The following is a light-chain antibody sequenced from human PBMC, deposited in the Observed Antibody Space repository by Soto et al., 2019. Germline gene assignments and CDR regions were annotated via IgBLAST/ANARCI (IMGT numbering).Light chain of an antibody. CDR3: AAWDDSLNGVA. CDR1: SSNIGSNT. Sequence: QSVLTQPPSASGTPGQRVTISCSGSSSNIGSNTVDWYQQLPGTAHKLLIYSNNQRPSGVPDRFSGSKSGTSASLAISGLQSEDEADYYCAAWDDSLNGVAFGGGTKLTVL. J-gene: IGLJ2*01. CDR2: SNN. V-gene: IGLV1-44*01.